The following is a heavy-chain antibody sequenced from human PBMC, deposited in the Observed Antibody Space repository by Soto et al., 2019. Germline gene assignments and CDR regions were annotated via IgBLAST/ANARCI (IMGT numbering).Heavy chain of an antibody. V-gene: IGHV1-24*01. CDR3: AAGGTRWLLSPFDY. D-gene: IGHD1-1*01. CDR2: FDPEDGET. Sequence: QVQLLQSGAEVKKPGASVKVSCKVSGHTLTELYMHWVRQAPGRGLEWMGGFDPEDGETIFAQKFQGRVTMTEDTSTDSTYMELTSLRSEDTAVYYCAAGGTRWLLSPFDYWGQGTLVSMSS. J-gene: IGHJ4*02. CDR1: GHTLTELY.